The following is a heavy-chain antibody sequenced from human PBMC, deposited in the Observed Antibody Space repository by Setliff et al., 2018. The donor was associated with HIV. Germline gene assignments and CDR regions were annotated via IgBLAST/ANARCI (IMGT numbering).Heavy chain of an antibody. CDR3: ASVLRYYGSGSYPFGY. Sequence: GGSLRLSCAASGFTFSSYAMSWVRQAPGKGLEWVSVISGSGSITNYADSVKGRFTISRDNAKNSLYLQMNSLRAEDTAVYYCASVLRYYGSGSYPFGYWGQGTLVTV. CDR2: ISGSGSIT. V-gene: IGHV3-23*01. J-gene: IGHJ4*02. CDR1: GFTFSSYA. D-gene: IGHD3-10*01.